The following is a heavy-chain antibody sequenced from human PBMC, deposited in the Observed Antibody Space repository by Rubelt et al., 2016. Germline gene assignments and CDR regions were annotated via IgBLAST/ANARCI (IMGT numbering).Heavy chain of an antibody. CDR2: ISGGGGGT. V-gene: IGHV3-23*04. CDR3: AKELYGSGRGNWFDP. CDR1: GFIFSTYA. Sequence: QLVESGGGLVQPGGSLRLSCAASGFIFSTYAMSWVRQAPGKGLEWVSGISGGGGGTFYSDSVKGGFTMSRYNANDTLYRQMNSRRAEDAAVYYWAKELYGSGRGNWFDPWGQGTLVTVSS. D-gene: IGHD3-10*01. J-gene: IGHJ5*02.